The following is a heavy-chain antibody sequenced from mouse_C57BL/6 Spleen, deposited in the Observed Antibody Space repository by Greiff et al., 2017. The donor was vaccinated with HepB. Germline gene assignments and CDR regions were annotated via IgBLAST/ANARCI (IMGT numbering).Heavy chain of an antibody. Sequence: QVQLKESGAELVMPGASVKLSCKASGYTFTSYWMHWVKQRPGQGLEWIGEIDPSDSYTNYNQKFKGKSTLTVDKSSSTAYMQLSSLTSEDSAVYYCARSRFITTVVATDYAMDYWGQGTSVTVSS. J-gene: IGHJ4*01. CDR1: GYTFTSYW. D-gene: IGHD1-1*01. CDR2: IDPSDSYT. V-gene: IGHV1-69*01. CDR3: ARSRFITTVVATDYAMDY.